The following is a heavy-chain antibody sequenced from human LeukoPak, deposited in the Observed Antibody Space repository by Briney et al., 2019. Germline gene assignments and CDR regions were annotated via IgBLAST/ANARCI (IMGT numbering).Heavy chain of an antibody. V-gene: IGHV4-38-2*02. CDR2: IYSSGRT. D-gene: IGHD6-19*01. CDR3: ARGDSGWYLGLGFDY. CDR1: AYSISSGFY. Sequence: SETLSLTCSVSAYSISSGFYWGWIRQPPGKGLEWIGSIYSSGRTYYNPSLKSRVTISVDTSKNQVSVRLRSVTAADTAVYYCARGDSGWYLGLGFDYWGQGTLVTVSS. J-gene: IGHJ4*02.